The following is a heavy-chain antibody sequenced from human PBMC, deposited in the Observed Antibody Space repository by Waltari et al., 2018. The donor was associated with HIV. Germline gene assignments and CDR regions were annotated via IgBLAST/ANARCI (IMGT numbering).Heavy chain of an antibody. Sequence: EVQLVESGCGLVQPGRSLRLPCAASGFTLDDYALHWLRQVPGKGLEWVSGISWKGGGIGYADSMKGRFTISRDNAKNSLYLQMNSLRAEDTAMYYGAKDRSGNYYNPWFDPWGQGTLVTVSS. D-gene: IGHD3-10*01. V-gene: IGHV3-9*01. CDR3: AKDRSGNYYNPWFDP. CDR2: ISWKGGGI. CDR1: GFTLDDYA. J-gene: IGHJ5*02.